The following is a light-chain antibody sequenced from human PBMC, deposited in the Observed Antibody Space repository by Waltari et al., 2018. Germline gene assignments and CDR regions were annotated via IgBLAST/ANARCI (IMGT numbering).Light chain of an antibody. CDR1: KSVLYSSNKQNY. J-gene: IGKJ1*01. CDR3: QQYYSTPGWT. V-gene: IGKV4-1*01. CDR2: WAS. Sequence: DIVMTQSPDSLAVSLGERAPINCTSSKSVLYSSNKQNYLAWYQQKPGQPPKLLIYWASTREAGVPDRFSGSGSGTDFTLTISSLQAEDVAVYYCQQYYSTPGWTFGQGTKVEIK.